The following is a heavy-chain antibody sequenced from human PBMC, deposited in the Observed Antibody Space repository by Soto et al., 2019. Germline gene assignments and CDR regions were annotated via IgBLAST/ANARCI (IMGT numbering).Heavy chain of an antibody. D-gene: IGHD6-19*01. CDR1: GFTFSSYA. Sequence: PGGSLRLSCAASGFTFSSYAMSWVCQAPGKGLEWVSGISGSGGSTYYADSVKGRFTISRDNAKNTLYLQMKSLRVEDTAVYYCSKTTTARIAVAPRGLFDYWGQGTLVTVSS. V-gene: IGHV3-23*01. CDR2: ISGSGGST. CDR3: SKTTTARIAVAPRGLFDY. J-gene: IGHJ4*02.